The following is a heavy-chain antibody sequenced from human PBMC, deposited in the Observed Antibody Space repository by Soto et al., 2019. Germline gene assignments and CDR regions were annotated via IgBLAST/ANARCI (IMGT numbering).Heavy chain of an antibody. J-gene: IGHJ4*02. Sequence: EVQLLESGGGLVQPGGSLRLSCAASGFTFSSYAMSWIRQAPGKGLEWVSAISGSGGSTYYADSVKGRFTISRDNSKNTLYLQMNSLRAEDTAVYYCAKAPYSSGWYLGYWGQGTLVTVSS. D-gene: IGHD6-19*01. CDR1: GFTFSSYA. CDR2: ISGSGGST. CDR3: AKAPYSSGWYLGY. V-gene: IGHV3-23*01.